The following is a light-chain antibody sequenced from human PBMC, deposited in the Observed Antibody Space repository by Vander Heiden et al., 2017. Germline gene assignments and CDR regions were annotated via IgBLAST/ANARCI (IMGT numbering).Light chain of an antibody. J-gene: IGLJ2*01. CDR1: SSNIGSKA. V-gene: IGLV1-44*01. CDR2: SHN. CDR3: AAWDDSLNGPV. Sequence: QSVLTQPPSASGTPGQRVTVSCSGSSSNIGSKAVNRYQQLPGTAPKLLIYSHNQRPSGVPDRFSASKSGTSASLAISGLQSEDEADYYCAAWDDSLNGPVFGGGTKLTVL.